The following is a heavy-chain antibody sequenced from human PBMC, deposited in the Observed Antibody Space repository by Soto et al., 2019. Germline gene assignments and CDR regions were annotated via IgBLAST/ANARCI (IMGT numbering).Heavy chain of an antibody. D-gene: IGHD3-10*01. Sequence: QVQLQESGPGLVKPSETLSLTCTVSGGSISSYYWSWIRQPPGKGLEWIGYIYYSGSTNYNPSLKSRVTISVDTSKNQFSLKLSSVTAADTAVYYCARGSWQGRSYYYYGMDVWGQGTTVTVSS. J-gene: IGHJ6*02. CDR2: IYYSGST. CDR3: ARGSWQGRSYYYYGMDV. V-gene: IGHV4-59*01. CDR1: GGSISSYY.